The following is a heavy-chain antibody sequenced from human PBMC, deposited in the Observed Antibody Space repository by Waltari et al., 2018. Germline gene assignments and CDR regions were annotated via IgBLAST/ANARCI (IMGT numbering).Heavy chain of an antibody. V-gene: IGHV1-2*06. Sequence: QVQLVQSGAEVKKPGASVKVSCKASGSTFTGYYMHWVRQAPGQGLEWMGRINPNSGGTNYAQKFQGRVTMTRDTSISTAYMELSRLRSDDTAVYYCASALGYCSGGSCYSFDYWGQGTLVTVSS. CDR1: GSTFTGYY. J-gene: IGHJ4*02. CDR2: INPNSGGT. CDR3: ASALGYCSGGSCYSFDY. D-gene: IGHD2-15*01.